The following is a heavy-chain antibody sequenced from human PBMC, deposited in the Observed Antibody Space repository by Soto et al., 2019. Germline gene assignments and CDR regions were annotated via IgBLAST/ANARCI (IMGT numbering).Heavy chain of an antibody. D-gene: IGHD4-17*01. CDR2: IKQDGSEK. J-gene: IGHJ4*02. V-gene: IGHV3-7*01. CDR3: ARSGPPEDYLPPGYYFDY. CDR1: GFTFSSYW. Sequence: GGSLRLSCAASGFTFSSYWMSWVRQAPGKGLEWVANIKQDGSEKYYVDSVKGRFTISRDNAKNSLYLQMNSLRAEDTAVYYCARSGPPEDYLPPGYYFDYWGQGTLVTVSS.